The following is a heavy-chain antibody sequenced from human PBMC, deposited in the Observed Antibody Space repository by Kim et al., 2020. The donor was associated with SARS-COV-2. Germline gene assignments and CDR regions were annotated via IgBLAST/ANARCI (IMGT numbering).Heavy chain of an antibody. CDR3: ARGRTYYYDSSGRTPPRHDAFDI. V-gene: IGHV4-34*01. CDR2: INHSGST. CDR1: GGSFSGYY. Sequence: SETLSLTCAVYGGSFSGYYWSWIRQPPGKGLEWIGEINHSGSTNYNPSLKSRVTISVDTSKNQFSLKLSSVTAADTAVYYCARGRTYYYDSSGRTPPRHDAFDIWGQGTMVTVSS. J-gene: IGHJ3*02. D-gene: IGHD3-22*01.